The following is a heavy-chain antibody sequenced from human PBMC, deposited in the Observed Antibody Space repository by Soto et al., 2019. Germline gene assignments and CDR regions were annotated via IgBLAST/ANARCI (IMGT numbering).Heavy chain of an antibody. D-gene: IGHD6-19*01. V-gene: IGHV3-23*01. CDR3: AKEGGWLGTSRELDQ. CDR1: GFTFSSYA. CDR2: ISGSGGTT. J-gene: IGHJ4*02. Sequence: GGSLRLSCAASGFTFSSYAMNWVRQAPGKGLEWVSAISGSGGTTFYADSVRGRFTISRDNSKNTLYLQMNSLRAEDTAVYNCAKEGGWLGTSRELDQWGQGTLVTVSS.